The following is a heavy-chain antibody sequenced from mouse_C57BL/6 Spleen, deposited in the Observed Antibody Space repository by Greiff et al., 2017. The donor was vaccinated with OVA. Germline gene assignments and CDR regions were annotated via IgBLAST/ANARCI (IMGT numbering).Heavy chain of an antibody. J-gene: IGHJ4*01. Sequence: EVKLLQSGGGLVQPGGSLKLSCAASGIDFSRYWMSWVRRAPGKGLEWIGEINPDSSTINYAPSLKDKFIISKDNAKNTLYLQMSKVRSEDTALYYGARLEGDYAMDYWGQGTSVTVSS. CDR1: GIDFSRYW. CDR3: ARLEGDYAMDY. CDR2: INPDSSTI. V-gene: IGHV4-1*01.